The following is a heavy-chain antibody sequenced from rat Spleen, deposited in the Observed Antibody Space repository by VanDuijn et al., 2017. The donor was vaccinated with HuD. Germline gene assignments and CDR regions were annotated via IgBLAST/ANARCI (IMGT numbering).Heavy chain of an antibody. V-gene: IGHV5-25*01. D-gene: IGHD1-10*01. CDR3: ARQVTTFDY. CDR1: GFTFSDYY. J-gene: IGHJ2*01. Sequence: EVQLVESGGGLVQPGRSLKLSCAASGFTFSDYYMAWVRQAPTKGLEWVTTISFDGGNAYYRDSVKGRFTISRDNAKSTLYLQMNSLRSEDTATYYCARQVTTFDYWGQGVMVTVSS. CDR2: ISFDGGNA.